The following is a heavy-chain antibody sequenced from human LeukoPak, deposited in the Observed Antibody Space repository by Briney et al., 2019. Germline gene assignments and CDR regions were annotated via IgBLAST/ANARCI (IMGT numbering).Heavy chain of an antibody. J-gene: IGHJ4*02. CDR1: GFTFSIYS. Sequence: GGSLRLSCAASGFTFSIYSMFWVRQAPGKGLEWVSSISGSGSLIYYADSVKGRFTISRDNTKNSLSLQMNSLRAEDTAVYYCSKDSGSGGEDYWGQGTLVSVSS. V-gene: IGHV3-21*04. D-gene: IGHD6-25*01. CDR3: SKDSGSGGEDY. CDR2: ISGSGSLI.